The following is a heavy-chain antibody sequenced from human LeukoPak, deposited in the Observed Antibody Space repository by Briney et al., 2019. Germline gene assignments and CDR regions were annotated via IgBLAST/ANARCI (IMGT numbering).Heavy chain of an antibody. V-gene: IGHV1-2*02. CDR3: ARDWTAASKGDY. Sequence: GGSVRVSCKASGYTFTGYYMHWVRQAPGQGLEGMGWINPNSGGTNYAQKFQGRVTITRDTSISTAYMELSRLRSDDTAVYYCARDWTAASKGDYWGQGTLVTVSS. D-gene: IGHD2-2*01. CDR2: INPNSGGT. J-gene: IGHJ4*02. CDR1: GYTFTGYY.